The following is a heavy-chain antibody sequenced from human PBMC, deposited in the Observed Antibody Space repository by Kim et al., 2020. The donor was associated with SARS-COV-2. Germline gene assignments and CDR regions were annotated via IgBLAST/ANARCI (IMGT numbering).Heavy chain of an antibody. D-gene: IGHD4-4*01. CDR1: GLTFSSYA. CDR2: ISGSGGTT. J-gene: IGHJ2*01. CDR3: AKAPTVTALVWYFDL. V-gene: IGHV3-23*01. Sequence: GGSLRLSCAASGLTFSSYAMSWVRQAPGKGLEWVSAISGSGGTTYYADSVKGRFTISRDNSKNTLYLQMNSLRADDTAVYYCAKAPTVTALVWYFDLWGRGTLVTVSS.